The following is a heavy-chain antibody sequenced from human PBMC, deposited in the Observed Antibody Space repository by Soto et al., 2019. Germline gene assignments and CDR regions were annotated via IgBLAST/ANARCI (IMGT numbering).Heavy chain of an antibody. CDR1: RFTFSNYA. J-gene: IGHJ4*02. CDR3: TKDSRGGTASGWSHYS. V-gene: IGHV3-23*01. CDR2: ISGSGSST. Sequence: EVQLLESGGGLVQPGGSLRISCAASRFTFSNYAMSWVRQAPGKGLEWVSGISGSGSSTYYADSVKGRFTIARDNSKNTLYLQMNSLRAEDTAVYYCTKDSRGGTASGWSHYSWGQGTLVTVSS. D-gene: IGHD6-19*01.